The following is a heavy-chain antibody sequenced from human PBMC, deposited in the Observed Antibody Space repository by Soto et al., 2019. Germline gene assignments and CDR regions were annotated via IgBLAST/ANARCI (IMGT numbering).Heavy chain of an antibody. D-gene: IGHD2-15*01. Sequence: QVQLQESGPGLVKPSQTLSLTCTVSGDSISSGCYYWSWIRQHPGKGLEWIGYISNSGDTYYNPSLKSRLTISVDTSKNQFSLKLSSVTAADTAVYYCARGYCSGGSCYPISGYWGQGTLVTVSS. CDR1: GDSISSGCYY. CDR2: ISNSGDT. J-gene: IGHJ4*02. V-gene: IGHV4-31*03. CDR3: ARGYCSGGSCYPISGY.